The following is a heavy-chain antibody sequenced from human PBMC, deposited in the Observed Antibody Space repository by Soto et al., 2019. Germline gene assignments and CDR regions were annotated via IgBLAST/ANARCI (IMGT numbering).Heavy chain of an antibody. CDR1: GYTFTGYY. CDR3: AREVRDSSSWYPQYGMDV. V-gene: IGHV1-2*04. Sequence: ASVKVSCKASGYTFTGYYMHWVRQAPGQGLEWMGWINPNSGGTNYAQKFQGWVTMTRDTSISTAYMELSRLRSDDTAVYYCAREVRDSSSWYPQYGMDVWGKGTTVTVSS. D-gene: IGHD6-13*01. J-gene: IGHJ6*04. CDR2: INPNSGGT.